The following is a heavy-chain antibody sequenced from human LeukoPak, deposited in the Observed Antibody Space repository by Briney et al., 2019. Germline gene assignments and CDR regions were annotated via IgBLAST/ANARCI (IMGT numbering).Heavy chain of an antibody. CDR3: ARVVGAASYYYYYGMDV. CDR1: GYTFSSYG. V-gene: IGHV1-18*01. D-gene: IGHD1-26*01. J-gene: IGHJ6*02. Sequence: ASVKVSCKASGYTFSSYGISWVRQAPGQGLEWMGWVSVYNGNTNYAQKLQGRVTMTTDTSTSTAYMELRSLRSDDTAVYYCARVVGAASYYYYYGMDVWGQGTTVTVSS. CDR2: VSVYNGNT.